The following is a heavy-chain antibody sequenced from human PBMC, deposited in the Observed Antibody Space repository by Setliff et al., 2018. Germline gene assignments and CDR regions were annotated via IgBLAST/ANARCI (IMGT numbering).Heavy chain of an antibody. CDR2: INXXXXXX. D-gene: IGHD2-15*01. Sequence: GASVKVSCKASGYTFTTYAIGWMRQAPGQGLEWMGWINXXXXXXXXXXXXXGRFXXSLDTSVNTAYLQISSLKAEDTALYYCARASRFGTIVWKGDYYMDVWGRGTTVTVSS. J-gene: IGHJ6*03. CDR1: GYTFTTYA. CDR3: ARASRFGTIVWKGDYYMDV. V-gene: IGHV7-4-1*02.